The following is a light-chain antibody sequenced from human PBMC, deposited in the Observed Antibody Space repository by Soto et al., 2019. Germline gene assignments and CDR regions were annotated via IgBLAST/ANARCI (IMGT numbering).Light chain of an antibody. V-gene: IGKV3-15*01. J-gene: IGKJ4*01. CDR1: QSVSTN. Sequence: ETVMTQSPAALSVSPGERATLSCRASQSVSTNLAWYQHKPGQAPRLLISGASTRATGIPARFSGSGSGTEFTLTISSLQSEDFAVYYCQQYHDWPLTFGGGTKGDIK. CDR2: GAS. CDR3: QQYHDWPLT.